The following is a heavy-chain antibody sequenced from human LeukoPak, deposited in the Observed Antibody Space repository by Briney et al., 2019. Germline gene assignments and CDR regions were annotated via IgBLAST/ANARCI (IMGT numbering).Heavy chain of an antibody. Sequence: SETLSLTCAVHGGSFSDYYWSWIRQPPGKGLEWIGEINHSGSTNYNPSLKSRVTISVDTSKNQFSLKLSSVTAADTAVYYCASGGDIVVVPAATTGGFDIWGQGTMVTVSS. V-gene: IGHV4-34*01. CDR2: INHSGST. CDR3: ASGGDIVVVPAATTGGFDI. D-gene: IGHD2-2*01. J-gene: IGHJ3*02. CDR1: GGSFSDYY.